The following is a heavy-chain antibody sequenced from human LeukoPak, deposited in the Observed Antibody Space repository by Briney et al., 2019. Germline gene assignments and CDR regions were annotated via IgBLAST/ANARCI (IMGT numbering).Heavy chain of an antibody. CDR1: GYTFTSYG. J-gene: IGHJ4*02. D-gene: IGHD3-3*01. V-gene: IGHV1-18*01. CDR3: ARASDFWSGYPGLDY. Sequence: GASVKVSCKASGYTFTSYGISWVRQAPGQGLEWMGWISGYNSDTNYAQKVQDRVTMTTDTSTSTAYMELRSLRSDDTAVSYCARASDFWSGYPGLDYWGQGTLVTVSS. CDR2: ISGYNSDT.